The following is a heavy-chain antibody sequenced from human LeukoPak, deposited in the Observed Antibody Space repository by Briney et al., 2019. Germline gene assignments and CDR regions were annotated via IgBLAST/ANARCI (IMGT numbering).Heavy chain of an antibody. CDR1: GGSFSGYY. CDR2: INHSGST. D-gene: IGHD6-6*01. J-gene: IGHJ4*02. Sequence: KPSETLSLTCAVYGGSFSGYYWSWIRQPPGKGLEWIGEINHSGSTNYNPSLKSRVTISVDTSKNQFSLKLSSVTAADTAVYYCARGSQLADYWGQGTLVTVSS. V-gene: IGHV4-34*01. CDR3: ARGSQLADY.